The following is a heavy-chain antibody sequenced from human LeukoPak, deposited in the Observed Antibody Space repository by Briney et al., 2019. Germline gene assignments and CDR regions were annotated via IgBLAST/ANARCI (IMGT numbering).Heavy chain of an antibody. J-gene: IGHJ3*02. CDR3: ARDSVVVIARGGAFDI. CDR2: IIPIFGTA. Sequence: GASVKVSCKASGGTFSSYAITWVRQAPGQGLEWMGGIIPIFGTANYAQKFQGRVTITADESTSTAYMELSSLRSEDTAVYYCARDSVVVIARGGAFDIWGQGKMVTVSS. CDR1: GGTFSSYA. D-gene: IGHD2-15*01. V-gene: IGHV1-69*13.